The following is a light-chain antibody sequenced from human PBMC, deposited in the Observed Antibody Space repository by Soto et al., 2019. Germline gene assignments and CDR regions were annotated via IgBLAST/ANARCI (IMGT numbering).Light chain of an antibody. J-gene: IGLJ1*01. CDR1: SSNIGNNY. CDR2: DNN. Sequence: QSVLTQPPSVSADPGQKVTISCSGRSSNIGNNYVSWYQQLPGTAPKLLIYDNNKRPSGIPDRFSGSKSGTSATLGITGLQTGDEADYYCGTWDSSLSAYVFGTGTKVTVL. CDR3: GTWDSSLSAYV. V-gene: IGLV1-51*01.